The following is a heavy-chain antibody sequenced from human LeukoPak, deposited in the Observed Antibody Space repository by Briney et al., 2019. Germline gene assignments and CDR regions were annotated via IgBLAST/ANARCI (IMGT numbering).Heavy chain of an antibody. CDR3: TTYGSGRKFDY. CDR2: IESKTDGGAT. J-gene: IGHJ4*02. V-gene: IGHV3-15*04. Sequence: GGSHRLSCAASGFSFSDAWMSWVRQIPGKGLEWVGRIESKTDGGATDYAAPVKGRFTISRDDSTNTLYLQMNSLKSEDTAVYYCTTYGSGRKFDYWGQGILVTVSS. D-gene: IGHD3-10*01. CDR1: GFSFSDAW.